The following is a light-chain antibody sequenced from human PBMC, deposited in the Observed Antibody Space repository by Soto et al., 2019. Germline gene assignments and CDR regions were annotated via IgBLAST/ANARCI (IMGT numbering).Light chain of an antibody. V-gene: IGKV1-5*03. CDR2: KAS. Sequence: DIQMTQSPSTLSASVGDRVTITCRASQSISNGLAWYQQKPGKAPKVLIYKASSLESGVPSRFSGSGSGTAFTLPISSMQPDDFATYYCQRYTSYQNTFGQGTKLEI. J-gene: IGKJ2*01. CDR1: QSISNG. CDR3: QRYTSYQNT.